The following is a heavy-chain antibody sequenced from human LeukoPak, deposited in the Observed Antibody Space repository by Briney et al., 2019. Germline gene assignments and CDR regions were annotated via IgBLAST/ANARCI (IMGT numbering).Heavy chain of an antibody. J-gene: IGHJ5*02. D-gene: IGHD3-3*01. Sequence: GGSLRLSCAASEFTFNNYAMNWVRQAPGKGLEWVSAISGSGGRTYYADSVKGRFTISRDNSKNTLYLQMNSLRAEDTAVYYCAKDWSGDYNWSDPWGQGTLVTVSS. V-gene: IGHV3-23*01. CDR1: EFTFNNYA. CDR2: ISGSGGRT. CDR3: AKDWSGDYNWSDP.